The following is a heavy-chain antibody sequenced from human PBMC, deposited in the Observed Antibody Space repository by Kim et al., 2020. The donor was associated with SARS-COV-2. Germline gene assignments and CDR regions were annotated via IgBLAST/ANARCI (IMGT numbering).Heavy chain of an antibody. CDR3: ARRKLYSSSSGKDNWFDP. Sequence: SETLSLTCAVYGGSFSGYYWSWIRQPPGKGLEWIGEINHSGSTNYNPSLKSRVTISVDTSKNQFSLKLSSVTAADTAVYYCARRKLYSSSSGKDNWFDPWGQGTLVTVSS. V-gene: IGHV4-34*01. CDR1: GGSFSGYY. D-gene: IGHD6-6*01. J-gene: IGHJ5*02. CDR2: INHSGST.